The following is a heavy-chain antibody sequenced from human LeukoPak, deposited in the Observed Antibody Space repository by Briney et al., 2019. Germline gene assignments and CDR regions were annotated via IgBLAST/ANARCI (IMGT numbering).Heavy chain of an antibody. V-gene: IGHV3-23*01. D-gene: IGHD3-10*01. CDR1: GFIFSSNA. CDR2: ISGSGRST. CDR3: VPSGGAP. J-gene: IGHJ5*02. Sequence: GGSLRLSCAASGFIFSSNAMSCVRQAPGKGLEWVSAISGSGRSTYYADSVKGRFTISKDNSKNTLYLQMNSLRAEDTALYFCVPSGGAPWGQGTLVTVSS.